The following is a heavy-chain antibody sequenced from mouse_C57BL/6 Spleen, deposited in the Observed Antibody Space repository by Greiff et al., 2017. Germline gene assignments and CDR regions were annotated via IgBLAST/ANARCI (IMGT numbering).Heavy chain of an antibody. CDR1: GFSLTSYG. CDR2: IWGDGST. Sequence: VQGVESGPGLVAPSQSLSITCTVSGFSLTSYGVSWVRQPPGKGLEWLGVIWGDGSTNYHSALISRLSISKDNSKSQVFLKLNSLQTDDTATYYCAKQSLTGTGVWFAYWGQGTLVTVSA. V-gene: IGHV2-3*01. J-gene: IGHJ3*01. D-gene: IGHD4-1*01. CDR3: AKQSLTGTGVWFAY.